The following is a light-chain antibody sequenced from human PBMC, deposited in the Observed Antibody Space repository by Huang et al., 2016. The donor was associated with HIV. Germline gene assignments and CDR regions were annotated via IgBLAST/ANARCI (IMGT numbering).Light chain of an antibody. Sequence: DIQMTQSPSSLSACVGDRVTITCQASQDISNYLNWYQQKPGKAPKIVIYDAFNLQTGVPSRFSGSGFGTDVTLTISSLQPEDVATYYCQQYDIMYSFGQGTKLEIK. CDR1: QDISNY. V-gene: IGKV1-33*01. CDR2: DAF. J-gene: IGKJ2*01. CDR3: QQYDIMYS.